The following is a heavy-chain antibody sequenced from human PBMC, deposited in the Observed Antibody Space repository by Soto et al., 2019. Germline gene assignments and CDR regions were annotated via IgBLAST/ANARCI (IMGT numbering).Heavy chain of an antibody. V-gene: IGHV3-23*01. D-gene: IGHD6-19*01. J-gene: IGHJ4*02. Sequence: EVHLLEYGGGLVQPGGSLRLSCVVSGSTFSSDDMSWVRQAPGRGLEWVSGISDSGGSTYYADSVKGRFTISRDNAKNTLYLQMKSLRVEDTALYYCAKDGGWSLAVAGLFHYWGPGTQVTVSS. CDR1: GSTFSSDD. CDR3: AKDGGWSLAVAGLFHY. CDR2: ISDSGGST.